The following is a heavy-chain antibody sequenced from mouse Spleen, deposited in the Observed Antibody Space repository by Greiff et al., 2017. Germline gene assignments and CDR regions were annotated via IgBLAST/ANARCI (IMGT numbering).Heavy chain of an antibody. Sequence: QVQLQQSGPGLVQPSQSLSITCTVSGFSLTSYGVHWVRQSPGKGLEWLGVIWSGGSTDYNAAFISRLSISKDNSKSQVFFKMNSLQADDTAIYYCAIYYDGTGTDAMDYWGQGTSVTVSS. J-gene: IGHJ4*01. D-gene: IGHD4-1*01. CDR1: GFSLTSYG. V-gene: IGHV2-2*01. CDR3: AIYYDGTGTDAMDY. CDR2: IWSGGST.